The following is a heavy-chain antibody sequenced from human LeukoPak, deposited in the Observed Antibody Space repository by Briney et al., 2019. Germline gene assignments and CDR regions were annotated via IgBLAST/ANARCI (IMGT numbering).Heavy chain of an antibody. V-gene: IGHV3-53*01. CDR2: IYSDGGT. CDR1: GFTVSSNY. CDR3: ARDWGYCSSTSCHVFDY. J-gene: IGHJ4*02. D-gene: IGHD2-2*01. Sequence: PGGSLRLSCAASGFTVSSNYMSCVRQAPGRGLEWVSVIYSDGGTYYADSVKGRFTISRDNSKNTLYLQMNSLRVEDTAVYYCARDWGYCSSTSCHVFDYWGQGTLVTVSS.